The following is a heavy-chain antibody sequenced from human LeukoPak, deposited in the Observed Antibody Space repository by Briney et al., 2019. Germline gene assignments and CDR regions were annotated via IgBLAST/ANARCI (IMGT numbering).Heavy chain of an antibody. D-gene: IGHD1-26*01. J-gene: IGHJ3*02. CDR1: GYSISSGYY. CDR2: IYYSGST. Sequence: SETLSLTCTVSGYSISSGYYWGWIRQPPGKGLEWIGSIYYSGSTYYNPSLKSRVTISVDTSKDQFSLKLSSVTAADTAVYYCASSGSYQAFDIWGQGTMVTVSS. CDR3: ASSGSYQAFDI. V-gene: IGHV4-38-2*02.